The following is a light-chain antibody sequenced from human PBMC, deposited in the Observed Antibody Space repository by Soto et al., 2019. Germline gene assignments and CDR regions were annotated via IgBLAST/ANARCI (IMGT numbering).Light chain of an antibody. CDR1: QDINSL. CDR2: GAS. J-gene: IGKJ3*01. V-gene: IGKV1-9*01. Sequence: DIQLTQSPSFLSAAVGDRVTLTCRASQDINSLLAWYQQKPGQAPKLLIYGASTLQSGVPSRFSGSGSGTDFTLTISSLQTEDFATYYCQQFANYPRTLGSGTKVDIK. CDR3: QQFANYPRT.